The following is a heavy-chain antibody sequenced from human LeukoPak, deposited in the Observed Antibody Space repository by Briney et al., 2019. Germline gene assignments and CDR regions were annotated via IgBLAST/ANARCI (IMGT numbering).Heavy chain of an antibody. V-gene: IGHV4-34*01. J-gene: IGHJ6*03. CDR3: ARRSAAAKYYYYYMDV. CDR1: GGSFSGYY. D-gene: IGHD6-13*01. CDR2: INHGGST. Sequence: PSETLSLTCAVYGGSFSGYYWSWIRQPPGKGLEWIGEINHGGSTNYNPSLKSRVTISVDTSKNQFSLKLSSVTAADTAVYYCARRSAAAKYYYYYMDVWGKGTTVTISS.